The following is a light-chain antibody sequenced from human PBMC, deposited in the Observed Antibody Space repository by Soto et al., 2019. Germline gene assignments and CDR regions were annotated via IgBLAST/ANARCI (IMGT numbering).Light chain of an antibody. CDR3: SAYTTSNTLI. CDR1: SSDVGGYDY. CDR2: EVN. V-gene: IGLV2-14*01. Sequence: QSVLTQPASVSGSPGQSVTISCTGTSSDVGGYDYVSWYQQHPGTAPKLILYEVNNRPSGVSNRFSGSKSGNTASLIISGLQTEDEANYYCSAYTTSNTLIFGTVTKVTV. J-gene: IGLJ1*01.